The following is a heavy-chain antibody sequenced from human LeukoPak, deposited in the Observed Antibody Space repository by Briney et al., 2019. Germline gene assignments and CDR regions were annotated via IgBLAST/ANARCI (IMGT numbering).Heavy chain of an antibody. CDR3: ARDLYDSSGYYGSYWFDP. CDR1: GGSISSGSYY. J-gene: IGHJ5*02. V-gene: IGHV4-61*02. CDR2: IYTSGST. Sequence: TLSLTCTVSGGSISSGSYYWSWIRQPAGKGLEWIGRIYTSGSTNYNPSLKSRVTISVDTSKNQFSLKLSSVTAADTAVYYCARDLYDSSGYYGSYWFDPWGQGTLVTASS. D-gene: IGHD3-22*01.